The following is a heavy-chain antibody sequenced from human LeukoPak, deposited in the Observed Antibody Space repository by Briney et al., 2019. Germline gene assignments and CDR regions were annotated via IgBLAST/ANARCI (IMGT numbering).Heavy chain of an antibody. D-gene: IGHD4-17*01. CDR1: GFTFSSYE. Sequence: GGSLRLSCAASGFTFSSYEMNWVREAPGKGGEWVSYISSSGSTIYYAVSVKARFTISTDNAKNSLYLQMNSLRAEDTAVYYCARGSTVTTSGSLDYYYGMDVWGKGTTVTVSS. CDR2: ISSSGSTI. V-gene: IGHV3-48*03. J-gene: IGHJ6*04. CDR3: ARGSTVTTSGSLDYYYGMDV.